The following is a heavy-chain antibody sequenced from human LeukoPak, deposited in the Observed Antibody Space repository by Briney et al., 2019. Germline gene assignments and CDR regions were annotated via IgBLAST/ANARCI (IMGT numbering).Heavy chain of an antibody. CDR1: GDIVSSNSAA. CDR2: TYYRSKWYN. J-gene: IGHJ4*02. Sequence: SQTLSLPCAISGDIVSSNSAAWNWIRQSPSRGLEWLGRTYYRSKWYNDYAVSVKSRITINPDTSKNQFSLQLNSVTPEDTAVYYCASGGKTLGYCSGGSCYPDSYYFDYWGQGTLVTVSS. CDR3: ASGGKTLGYCSGGSCYPDSYYFDY. D-gene: IGHD2-15*01. V-gene: IGHV6-1*01.